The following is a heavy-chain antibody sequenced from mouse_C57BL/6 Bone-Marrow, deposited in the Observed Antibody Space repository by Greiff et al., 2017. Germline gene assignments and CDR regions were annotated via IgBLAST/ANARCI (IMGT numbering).Heavy chain of an antibody. Sequence: EVQVVESGGGLVKPGGSLTLSCAASGFTFSSYTMSWVRQTPEKRLQWVAAISGGGGNTYYPDSVKGRFTISRDNDKNILYLQMSSLRSEDTALYYCSRQVTTVLATKYFDVWGTGTTVTVSS. J-gene: IGHJ1*03. CDR3: SRQVTTVLATKYFDV. V-gene: IGHV5-9*01. CDR2: ISGGGGNT. CDR1: GFTFSSYT. D-gene: IGHD1-1*01.